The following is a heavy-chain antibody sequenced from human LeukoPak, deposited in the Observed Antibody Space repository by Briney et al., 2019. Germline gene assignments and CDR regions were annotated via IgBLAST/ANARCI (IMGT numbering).Heavy chain of an antibody. CDR1: GFTFSDYA. J-gene: IGHJ4*02. CDR2: ISDSGSNT. CDR3: AKRMGGLRYGFHALTTGGYFDF. Sequence: PGGSLRLSCTASGFTFSDYAMSWVRQAPGKGLEWVSAISDSGSNTYFADSLKGRFTISRDNSKNTLYLQMNSLRAEDTAVYYCAKRMGGLRYGFHALTTGGYFDFWGQGTLVTVSS. V-gene: IGHV3-23*01. D-gene: IGHD3-9*01.